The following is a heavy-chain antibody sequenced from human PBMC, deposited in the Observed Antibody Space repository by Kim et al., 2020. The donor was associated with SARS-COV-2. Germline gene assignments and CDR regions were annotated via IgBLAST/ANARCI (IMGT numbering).Heavy chain of an antibody. CDR1: GFTFSSYA. Sequence: GGSLRLSCAASGFTFSSYAMHWVRQAPGKGLEWVAVISYDGSNKYYADSVKGRFTISRDNSKNTLYLQMNSLRAEDTAVYYCARGRGGIAAAGPPLWFDPWSQGTLVTVSS. CDR3: ARGRGGIAAAGPPLWFDP. J-gene: IGHJ5*02. V-gene: IGHV3-30*04. CDR2: ISYDGSNK. D-gene: IGHD6-13*01.